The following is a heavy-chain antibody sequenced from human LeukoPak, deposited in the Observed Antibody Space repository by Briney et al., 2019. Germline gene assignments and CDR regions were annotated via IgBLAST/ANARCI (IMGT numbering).Heavy chain of an antibody. CDR2: IRSNAYRGTT. CDR1: GFSVGDHA. V-gene: IGHV3-49*04. CDR3: SRGPIELWVHNGMDV. J-gene: IGHJ6*02. D-gene: IGHD5-18*01. Sequence: GGSLRLSCAGSGFSVGDHAMSWVRQAPGQGLEWVGFIRSNAYRGTTEYAASVKGRFTISRDDPNNIAYLQMNSLKTEDTAVYYCSRGPIELWVHNGMDVWGQGTTVTVSS.